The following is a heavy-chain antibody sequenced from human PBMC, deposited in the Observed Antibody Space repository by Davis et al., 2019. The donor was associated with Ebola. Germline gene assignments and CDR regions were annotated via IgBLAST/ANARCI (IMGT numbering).Heavy chain of an antibody. D-gene: IGHD1-26*01. CDR3: ARVPWATLAGWFDP. V-gene: IGHV1-69*13. CDR1: GGTFRSYA. J-gene: IGHJ5*02. Sequence: SVKVSCKASGGTFRSYAINWVRQAPGQGLEWMGGIIPMLQTTNYAQKFQGRVTITADESTSTAYMELSSLRSEDTAVYYCARVPWATLAGWFDPWGQGTLVTVSS. CDR2: IIPMLQTT.